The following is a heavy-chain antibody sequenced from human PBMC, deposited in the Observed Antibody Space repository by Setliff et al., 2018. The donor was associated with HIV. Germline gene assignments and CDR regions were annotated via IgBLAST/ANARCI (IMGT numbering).Heavy chain of an antibody. D-gene: IGHD3-10*01. CDR2: INHSHST. CDR3: ARGGGITWRSYSFDY. J-gene: IGHJ4*02. V-gene: IGHV4-34*01. Sequence: SETLSLTCAVYGESFSGYYRSWIRQPPGKGLEWIGEINHSHSTTYNPSLESRLTLSVDTSKKQFSLTLSSVTAADTAVYYCARGGGITWRSYSFDYWGQGTQVTVSS. CDR1: GESFSGYY.